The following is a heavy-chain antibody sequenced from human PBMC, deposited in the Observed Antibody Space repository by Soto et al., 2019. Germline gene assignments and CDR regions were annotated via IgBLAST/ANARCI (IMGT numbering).Heavy chain of an antibody. V-gene: IGHV4-59*01. Sequence: SETLSLTCTVSGGSITSSYWSWIRRPPGKGLEWIAYIYDTGISGYTPSTSYNPSLKRRVTMSVDTSKSQFSLKLTSVTAADTAVYYCARGEDAFFYYGLDVWGQGITVTVSS. CDR2: IYDTGISGYTPST. CDR3: ARGEDAFFYYGLDV. CDR1: GGSITSSY. J-gene: IGHJ6*02.